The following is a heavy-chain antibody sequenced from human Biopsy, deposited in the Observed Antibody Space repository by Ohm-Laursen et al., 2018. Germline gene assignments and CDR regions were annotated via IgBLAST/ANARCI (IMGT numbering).Heavy chain of an antibody. J-gene: IGHJ5*01. CDR3: ARDASQGFDS. CDR2: SNTDGSHT. Sequence: SLRFSCSASGFTFNNYWMHWVRQAPGKGLVWVSRSNTDGSHTNYADSVKGRFTTSTDNAKNTLYLYMSSLTVEDTAVYFCARDASQGFDSWGQGTRVTVSS. CDR1: GFTFNNYW. V-gene: IGHV3-74*01.